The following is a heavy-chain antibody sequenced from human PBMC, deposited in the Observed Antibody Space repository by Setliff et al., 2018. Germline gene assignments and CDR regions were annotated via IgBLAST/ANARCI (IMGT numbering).Heavy chain of an antibody. J-gene: IGHJ4*02. V-gene: IGHV4-39*07. CDR2: TYDSGST. CDR3: ARAAVTSGARADYFDN. D-gene: IGHD4-17*01. Sequence: SGGPVTRTTTFWGWVRQTPGKGLEWIGSTYDSGSTYYNPSLNSRVTISEDTSKNQFSLKLASVTAADAAVYYCARAAVTSGARADYFDNWGRGTLVTVSS. CDR1: GGPVTRTTTF.